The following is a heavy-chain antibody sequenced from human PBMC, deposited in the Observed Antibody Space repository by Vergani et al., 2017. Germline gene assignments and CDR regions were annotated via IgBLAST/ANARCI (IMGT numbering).Heavy chain of an antibody. Sequence: EVQLVESGGGIVKPGGSLRLSCAASGFTFSSYSMNWVRQAPGKGLEWVSSISSSSSYIYYADSVKGRFTISRDNAKNSLYLQMNSLRAEDTAVYYCARDRDTAMVHDYWGQGTLVTVSS. V-gene: IGHV3-21*01. CDR3: ARDRDTAMVHDY. J-gene: IGHJ4*02. CDR1: GFTFSSYS. CDR2: ISSSSSYI. D-gene: IGHD5-18*01.